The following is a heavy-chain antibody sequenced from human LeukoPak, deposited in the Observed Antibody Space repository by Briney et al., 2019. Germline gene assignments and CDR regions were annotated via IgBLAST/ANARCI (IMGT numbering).Heavy chain of an antibody. CDR3: ASKPTWIQLWLFDY. CDR2: IYHSGST. CDR1: GYSISSGYY. Sequence: SETLSLTCAVSGYSISSGYYWGWIRQPPGKGLEWIGSIYHSGSTYYNPSLKSRVTISVDTSKNQFSLKLSSVTAADTAVYYCASKPTWIQLWLFDYWGQGTLVTVSS. V-gene: IGHV4-38-2*01. J-gene: IGHJ4*02. D-gene: IGHD5-18*01.